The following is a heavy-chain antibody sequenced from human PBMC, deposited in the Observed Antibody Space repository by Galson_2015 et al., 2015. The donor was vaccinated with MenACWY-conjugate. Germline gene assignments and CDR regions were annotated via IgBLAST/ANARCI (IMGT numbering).Heavy chain of an antibody. D-gene: IGHD3-10*01. J-gene: IGHJ3*02. CDR3: ARDGYGSGKWSAFDI. V-gene: IGHV3-13*04. Sequence: SLRLSCAASGFTFSSYDMHWVRQATGKGLEWVSAIGTAGDTYYPGSVKGRFTISRENAKNSLYLQMNSLRAGDTAVYYCARDGYGSGKWSAFDIWGQGTMVTVSS. CDR1: GFTFSSYD. CDR2: IGTAGDT.